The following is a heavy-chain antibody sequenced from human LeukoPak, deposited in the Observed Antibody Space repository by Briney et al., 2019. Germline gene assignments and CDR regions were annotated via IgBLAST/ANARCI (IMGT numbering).Heavy chain of an antibody. D-gene: IGHD3-3*01. CDR1: GYSFTDYW. J-gene: IGHJ4*02. V-gene: IGHV5-51*01. CDR3: ARHTPYVEGLIDY. CDR2: IYPGDSDT. Sequence: GESLKISCKGSGYSFTDYWIGWVRQMPGEGLEWMAIIYPGDSDTRYSPSFQGQVTISVDKSISTAYLQWSSLEASDTAMYYCARHTPYVEGLIDYWGQGTLVTVSS.